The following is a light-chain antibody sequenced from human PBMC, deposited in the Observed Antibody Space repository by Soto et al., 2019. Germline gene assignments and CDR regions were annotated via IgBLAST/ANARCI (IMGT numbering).Light chain of an antibody. CDR2: DAS. Sequence: EIVLTQSPATLSLSPGERATLSCRASQSVSSFLAWYQQKPGQAPRLLIYDASNRATGIPARFSGSGSGTDFTLTITSLEPEDFAVYYCQHRTHWPATFGQGTKVEIK. CDR3: QHRTHWPAT. V-gene: IGKV3-11*01. J-gene: IGKJ1*01. CDR1: QSVSSF.